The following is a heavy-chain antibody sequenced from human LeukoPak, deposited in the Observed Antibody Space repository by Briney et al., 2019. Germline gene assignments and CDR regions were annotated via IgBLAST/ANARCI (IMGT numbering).Heavy chain of an antibody. V-gene: IGHV3-73*01. J-gene: IGHJ4*02. CDR2: IRSKPQNYAT. Sequence: GGSLRLSCAASGFTFSDSAIHWVRQASGKGLEWVGRIRSKPQNYATAYDESLKGRFTISRDDSKNTAYLQMSSLKIEDTAVYYCTRVGPSTVVDYWGQGTQVTVSS. CDR3: TRVGPSTVVDY. CDR1: GFTFSDSA. D-gene: IGHD1-26*01.